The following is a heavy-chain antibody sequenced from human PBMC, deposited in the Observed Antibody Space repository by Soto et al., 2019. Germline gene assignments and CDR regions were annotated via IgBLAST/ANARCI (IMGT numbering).Heavy chain of an antibody. Sequence: GGSLRLSCAASGFTFSSYGMHWVRQAPGKGLEWVAVIWYDGSNKYYADSVKGRFTISRENSKNTLYLQMNSLRAEDTAVYYCAREGMPDSSWFSSYYYGMDVWGQGTTVTVSS. CDR3: AREGMPDSSWFSSYYYGMDV. J-gene: IGHJ6*02. CDR2: IWYDGSNK. D-gene: IGHD6-13*01. CDR1: GFTFSSYG. V-gene: IGHV3-33*01.